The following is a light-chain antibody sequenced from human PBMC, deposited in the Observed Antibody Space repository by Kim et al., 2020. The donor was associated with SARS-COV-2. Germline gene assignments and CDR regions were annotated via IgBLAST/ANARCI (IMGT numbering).Light chain of an antibody. CDR1: SSNIESNY. Sequence: QSVLTQPPSVSAAPGQKVTISCSGSSSNIESNYVSWYQQLPGTAPKLLIYDNDQRPSGIPDRFSGSKSGTSATLGVTGLQTGDEADYYCETWDSSLRVVVFGGGTKVTVL. J-gene: IGLJ2*01. CDR3: ETWDSSLRVVV. V-gene: IGLV1-51*01. CDR2: DND.